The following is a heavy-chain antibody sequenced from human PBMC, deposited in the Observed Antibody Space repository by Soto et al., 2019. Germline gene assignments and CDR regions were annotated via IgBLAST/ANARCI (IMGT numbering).Heavy chain of an antibody. V-gene: IGHV3-7*01. CDR1: GFTFSSYW. D-gene: IGHD3-9*01. J-gene: IGHJ5*02. Sequence: EVQLVESGGGLVQPGGSLRLSCAASGFTFSSYWMSWVRQAPGKGLEWVANIKQDGSEKYYVDSVKGRFTISRDNAKNSLYLQMNSLRAEDTAVYYCARDVLRYFDWLLSINWFDPWGQGTLVTVSS. CDR2: IKQDGSEK. CDR3: ARDVLRYFDWLLSINWFDP.